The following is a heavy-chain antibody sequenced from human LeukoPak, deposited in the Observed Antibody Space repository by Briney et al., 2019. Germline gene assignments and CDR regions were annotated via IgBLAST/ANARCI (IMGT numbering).Heavy chain of an antibody. CDR1: GFTFSSYS. V-gene: IGHV3-21*01. D-gene: IGHD5-18*01. J-gene: IGHJ4*02. CDR2: ISTSSSYI. CDR3: ARGGYTYGSRADY. Sequence: GGSLRLSCAASGFTFSSYSMTWVRQAPGKALEWVSSISTSSSYIYYADSLKGRFTIPRDNAENSLFLQMNSLRAEDTAVYYCARGGYTYGSRADYWGQGTRVTVSS.